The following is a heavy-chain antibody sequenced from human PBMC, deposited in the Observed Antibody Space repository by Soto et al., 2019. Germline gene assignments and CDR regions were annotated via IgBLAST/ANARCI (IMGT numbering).Heavy chain of an antibody. CDR2: ISGSGGST. CDR1: GFTFSSCA. V-gene: IGHV3-23*01. Sequence: LRLSCAASGFTFSSCAMSWVRQAPGKGLEWVSAISGSGGSTYYADSVKGRFTISRDNSKNTLYLQMNSLRAEDTAVYYCAKKRGYDLGNWFDPWGQGTLVTVSS. CDR3: AKKRGYDLGNWFDP. J-gene: IGHJ5*02. D-gene: IGHD5-12*01.